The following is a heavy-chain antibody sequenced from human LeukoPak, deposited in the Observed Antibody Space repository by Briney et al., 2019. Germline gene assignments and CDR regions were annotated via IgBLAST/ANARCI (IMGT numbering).Heavy chain of an antibody. V-gene: IGHV3-15*01. CDR3: TTDDDFWSGPSPHDAFDI. D-gene: IGHD3-3*01. CDR2: IKSKTDGGTT. Sequence: GGSLRLXCAASGFTFSNAWMSWVRQAPGKGLEWVGRIKSKTDGGTTDYAAPLKGRFTISRDDSKNTLYLQMNSLKTEDTAVYYCTTDDDFWSGPSPHDAFDIWGQGTMVTVSS. J-gene: IGHJ3*02. CDR1: GFTFSNAW.